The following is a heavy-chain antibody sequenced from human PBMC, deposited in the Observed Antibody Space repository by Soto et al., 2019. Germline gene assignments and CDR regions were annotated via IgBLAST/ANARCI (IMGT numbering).Heavy chain of an antibody. CDR1: GFTFSSYA. CDR2: ISGSGGST. V-gene: IGHV3-23*01. Sequence: GVSLRLSCAASGFTFSSYAMSWVRQAPGKGLEWVSAISGSGGSTYYADSVKGRFTISRDNSKNTLYLQMNSLRAEDTAVYYCAKVSCSGGSCTHADFDYWGQGTLVTVSS. CDR3: AKVSCSGGSCTHADFDY. J-gene: IGHJ4*02. D-gene: IGHD2-15*01.